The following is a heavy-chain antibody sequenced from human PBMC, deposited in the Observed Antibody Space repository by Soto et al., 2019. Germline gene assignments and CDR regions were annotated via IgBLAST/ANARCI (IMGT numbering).Heavy chain of an antibody. CDR1: GFTFSSYR. Sequence: GGSLRPSGAASGFTFSSYRMNWVRQASGKGLEWVSYISSSSSTIYYADSVKGRFTISRDNAKNSLYLQMNSLRDEDTAVYYCARGTSHPDYWGQGTLVTVSS. J-gene: IGHJ4*02. CDR2: ISSSSSTI. V-gene: IGHV3-48*02. CDR3: ARGTSHPDY. D-gene: IGHD2-2*01.